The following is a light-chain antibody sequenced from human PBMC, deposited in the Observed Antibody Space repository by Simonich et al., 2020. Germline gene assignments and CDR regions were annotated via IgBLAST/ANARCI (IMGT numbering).Light chain of an antibody. CDR2: EGS. CDR3: CSYAGSSTLV. Sequence: QSALTQPASVSGSPGQSITISCTGTSSDVGSYKLVSWYQQHPGKAPKLMIYEGSKGPSGVSNRFSGSKSGNTASLTISGLQAEDEADYYCCSYAGSSTLVFGGGTKLTVL. J-gene: IGLJ3*02. V-gene: IGLV2-23*01. CDR1: SSDVGSYKL.